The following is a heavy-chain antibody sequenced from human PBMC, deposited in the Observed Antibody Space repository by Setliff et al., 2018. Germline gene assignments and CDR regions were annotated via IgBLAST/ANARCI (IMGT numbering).Heavy chain of an antibody. D-gene: IGHD3-10*01. V-gene: IGHV4-59*11. Sequence: KTSETLSLTCTVSPGSISRHYWSWFRQAPGKGLEWIGYRHDNGERDYNPSLGSRVTISVDTSKNQFSLMLTSVTAADTAVYYCATDGPVLNGDYISWGQGTLVTVSS. CDR2: RHDNGER. J-gene: IGHJ5*02. CDR1: PGSISRHY. CDR3: ATDGPVLNGDYIS.